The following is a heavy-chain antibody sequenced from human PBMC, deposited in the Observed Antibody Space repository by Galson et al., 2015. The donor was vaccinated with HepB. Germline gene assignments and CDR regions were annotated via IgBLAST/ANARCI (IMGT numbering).Heavy chain of an antibody. Sequence: SVKVSCKASGYTFTSYAMNWVRQAPGQGLEWMGWINTNAGNPTYAQGFTGRFVFSLDTSVSTAYLQISSLKAEDTAVYYCARGSTYYYDSSGFRNPDYWGQGTLVTVSS. CDR3: ARGSTYYYDSSGFRNPDY. V-gene: IGHV7-4-1*02. J-gene: IGHJ4*02. CDR1: GYTFTSYA. D-gene: IGHD3-22*01. CDR2: INTNAGNP.